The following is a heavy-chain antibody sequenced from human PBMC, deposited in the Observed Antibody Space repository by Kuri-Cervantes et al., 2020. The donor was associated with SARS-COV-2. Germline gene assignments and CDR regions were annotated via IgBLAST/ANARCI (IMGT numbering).Heavy chain of an antibody. D-gene: IGHD1-26*01. CDR1: GFTLSTYS. Sequence: LSLTCAASGFTLSTYSMNWVRQAPGKGLEWVSVIYSGGSTYYADSVKGRFTISRDNSKNTLYLQMNSLRAEDTAVYYCARANGGSYRGWFDPWGQGTLVTVSS. CDR2: IYSGGST. J-gene: IGHJ5*02. CDR3: ARANGGSYRGWFDP. V-gene: IGHV3-66*02.